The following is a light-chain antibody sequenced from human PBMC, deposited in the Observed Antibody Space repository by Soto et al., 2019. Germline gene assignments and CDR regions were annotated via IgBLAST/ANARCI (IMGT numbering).Light chain of an antibody. V-gene: IGLV2-14*03. CDR1: SSDVGGYNY. J-gene: IGLJ1*01. CDR3: SSYTTSNTRQIV. CDR2: DVS. Sequence: QSALTQPASVSGSPGQSITISCTGTSSDVGGYNYVSWYQHHPGKAPKLIIYDVSNRPSGGSIRCSGSKSDNTASLTISGLQPDDEADYHYSSYTTSNTRQIVFGTGTKVTVL.